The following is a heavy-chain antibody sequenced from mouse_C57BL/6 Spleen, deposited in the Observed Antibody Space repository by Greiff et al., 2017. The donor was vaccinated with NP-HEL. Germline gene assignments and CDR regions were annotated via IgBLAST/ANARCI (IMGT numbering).Heavy chain of an antibody. CDR3: ARHRGYYVYYAMDY. CDR2: ISSGGSYT. V-gene: IGHV5-6*01. J-gene: IGHJ4*01. Sequence: EVQGVESGGDLVKPGGSLKLSCAASGFTFSSYGMSWVRQTPDKRLEWVATISSGGSYTYYPDSVKGRFTISRDNAKNTLYLQMSSLKSEDTAMYYCARHRGYYVYYAMDYWGQGTSVTVSS. CDR1: GFTFSSYG. D-gene: IGHD2-3*01.